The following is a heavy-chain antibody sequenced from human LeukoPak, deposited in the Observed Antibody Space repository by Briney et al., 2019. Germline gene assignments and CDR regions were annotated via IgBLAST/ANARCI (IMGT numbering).Heavy chain of an antibody. D-gene: IGHD5-12*01. CDR1: GFTVSRYY. CDR2: VYSDGTT. J-gene: IGHJ4*02. Sequence: GGCLRLSCAASGFTVSRYYMSWVRQAPGKGLEWVSIVYSDGTTYYADSVKGRFTISRDDSKNTLYLRMDNLRAEDTAVYYCAREGEYSGSPTDYWGQGTLVTVSS. V-gene: IGHV3-53*01. CDR3: AREGEYSGSPTDY.